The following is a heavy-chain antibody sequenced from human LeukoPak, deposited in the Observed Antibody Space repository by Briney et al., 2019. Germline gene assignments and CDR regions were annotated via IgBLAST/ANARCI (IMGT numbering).Heavy chain of an antibody. J-gene: IGHJ4*02. CDR3: ARPVTARGGSGWPQHIDY. CDR2: IHYSGST. CDR1: GGSISSYY. V-gene: IGHV4-59*01. Sequence: SETLSLTCTVSGGSISSYYWSWIRQPPGKGLQWIGYIHYSGSTNYNPSLKSRVTISVNMSKNQFSLRLSSVTAADTAVYYCARPVTARGGSGWPQHIDYWGQGTLVSVSS. D-gene: IGHD6-19*01.